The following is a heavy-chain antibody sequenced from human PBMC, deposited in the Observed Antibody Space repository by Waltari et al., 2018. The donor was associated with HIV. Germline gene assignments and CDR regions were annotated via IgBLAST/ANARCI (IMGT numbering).Heavy chain of an antibody. CDR1: GFTFSSYL. D-gene: IGHD6-6*01. V-gene: IGHV3-74*01. CDR3: ARSIAARPGDY. CDR2: INSDGSST. J-gene: IGHJ4*02. Sequence: EVQLVESGGGLVQPGGSLRFSCAASGFTFSSYLMHWVRPAPGKGLVGVSRINSDGSSTSYADSVKGRFTISGDNAKNTLYLQMNSLRAEDTAVYYCARSIAARPGDYWGQGTLVTVSS.